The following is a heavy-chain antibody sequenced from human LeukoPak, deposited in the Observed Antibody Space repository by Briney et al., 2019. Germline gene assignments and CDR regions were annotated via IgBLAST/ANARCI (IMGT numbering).Heavy chain of an antibody. Sequence: PGESLQISCKGSGYSFSTYWTGWARQLPGKGLEWMGIIYPHASDVKYTPSFQGQVTISADKSINTAYLQWSSLKASDTAVYYCATTPYYSTNGYCDYWGQGTPVTVSS. CDR3: ATTPYYSTNGYCDY. J-gene: IGHJ4*02. V-gene: IGHV5-51*01. CDR2: IYPHASDV. CDR1: GYSFSTYW. D-gene: IGHD2-8*01.